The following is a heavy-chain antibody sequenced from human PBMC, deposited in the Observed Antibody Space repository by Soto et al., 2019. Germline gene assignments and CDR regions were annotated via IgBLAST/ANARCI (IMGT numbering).Heavy chain of an antibody. D-gene: IGHD2-2*01. CDR3: ARAYASNKYWFDP. V-gene: IGHV1-69*01. J-gene: IGHJ5*02. Sequence: QVQLVQSGAEVKKPGSSVKVSCKASGGSFSSYIISWVRQAPGQGLVWMGGIIPIFGAATYAQKFQDRVTITADESTRTAYMELSSLRCEGTALYYCARAYASNKYWFDPWGQGTLVTVSS. CDR2: IIPIFGAA. CDR1: GGSFSSYI.